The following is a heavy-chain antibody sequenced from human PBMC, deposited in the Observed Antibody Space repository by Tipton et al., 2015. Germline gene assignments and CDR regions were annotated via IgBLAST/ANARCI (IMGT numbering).Heavy chain of an antibody. D-gene: IGHD6-13*01. CDR3: ARHVFIQGSWYQWFDP. CDR1: GASISSPNSF. CDR2: ILHRGTT. V-gene: IGHV4-39*01. Sequence: GASISSPNSFWGWIRQSPGKGLEWIGSILHRGTTYYNPSLGSRVSLSIDTSSNQFSLSLTSVTAADTALYYCARHVFIQGSWYQWFDPWGQGTLVTVS. J-gene: IGHJ5*02.